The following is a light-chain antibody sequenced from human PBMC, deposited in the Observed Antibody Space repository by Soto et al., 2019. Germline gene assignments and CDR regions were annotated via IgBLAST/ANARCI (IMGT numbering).Light chain of an antibody. V-gene: IGKV1-5*03. J-gene: IGKJ5*01. CDR1: QSITNW. CDR2: KAS. Sequence: DIPMTQSPSTLSASVGDRVTITCRASQSITNWLAWYQQKPGKAPKLLIYKASSLESGVPSRFSGSGSGTEFMLTISSLQSEDFAIYYCQQYHSWSPITFGQGTRLEIK. CDR3: QQYHSWSPIT.